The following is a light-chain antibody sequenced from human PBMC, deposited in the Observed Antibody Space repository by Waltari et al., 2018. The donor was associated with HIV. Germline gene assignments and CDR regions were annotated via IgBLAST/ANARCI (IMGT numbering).Light chain of an antibody. CDR3: QAWDSSTWV. CDR2: QDS. J-gene: IGLJ3*02. CDR1: KLGDQY. Sequence: SYELTQPPSLSVSPGQTASITCSGDKLGDQYACWYQQKPGQSPVLVMYQDSKRPSGIPERFSGSNSGNTATLTISGTQAMDEADYYCQAWDSSTWVFGGGTKLTVL. V-gene: IGLV3-1*01.